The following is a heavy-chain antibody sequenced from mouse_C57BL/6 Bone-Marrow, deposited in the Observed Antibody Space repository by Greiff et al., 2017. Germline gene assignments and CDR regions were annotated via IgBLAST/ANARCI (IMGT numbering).Heavy chain of an antibody. CDR3: AGYYYGRGDY. Sequence: EVQGVESGGDLVKPGGSLKLSCAASGFTFSSYGMSWVRQTPDKRLEWVATISSGGSYTYYPDSVKGRFTISRDNAKNTLYLQMSSLKSEDRDMYYCAGYYYGRGDYWGQGTSVTVSS. CDR2: ISSGGSYT. V-gene: IGHV5-6*01. J-gene: IGHJ4*01. D-gene: IGHD1-1*01. CDR1: GFTFSSYG.